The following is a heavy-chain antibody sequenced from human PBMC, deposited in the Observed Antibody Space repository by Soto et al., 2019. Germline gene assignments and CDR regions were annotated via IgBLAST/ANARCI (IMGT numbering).Heavy chain of an antibody. Sequence: PGGSLRLSCAASGFIFSAYTMNWVRQAPAKGREWLAAISDDSSYIDYADSLRGRVTVSRDNSKNSLYLQIDSLRAEDTAVYYCANPYYFNHWGPGTLVTVSS. CDR1: GFIFSAYT. J-gene: IGHJ1*01. CDR3: ANPYYFNH. V-gene: IGHV3-21*06. D-gene: IGHD3-16*01. CDR2: ISDDSSYI.